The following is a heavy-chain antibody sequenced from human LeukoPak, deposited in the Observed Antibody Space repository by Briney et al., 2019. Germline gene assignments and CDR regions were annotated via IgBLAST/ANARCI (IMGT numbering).Heavy chain of an antibody. CDR3: ARDYDGRAAAGTRGVFDY. V-gene: IGHV3-11*01. Sequence: GGSLRLSCAASGFTFSDYYMSWIRQAPGKGLEWVSYISSSGSTIYYAGSVKGRFTISRDNAKNSLYLQMNSLRAEDTAVYYCARDYDGRAAAGTRGVFDYWGQGTLVTVSS. CDR2: ISSSGSTI. J-gene: IGHJ4*02. CDR1: GFTFSDYY. D-gene: IGHD6-13*01.